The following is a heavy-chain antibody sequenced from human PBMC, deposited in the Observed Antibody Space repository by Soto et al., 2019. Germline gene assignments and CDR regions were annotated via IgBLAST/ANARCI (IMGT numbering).Heavy chain of an antibody. CDR2: ISGSGGST. Sequence: PGGSLRLSCAASGFTFSSYAMSWVRQAPGKGLEWVSGISGSGGSTYYADSVKGRFTISRDSSKNTLYLQMNSLRAEDTAVYYCARGDGDYYDGNGYLGRHWGQGTLVTVSS. V-gene: IGHV3-23*01. J-gene: IGHJ4*02. D-gene: IGHD3-22*01. CDR3: ARGDGDYYDGNGYLGRH. CDR1: GFTFSSYA.